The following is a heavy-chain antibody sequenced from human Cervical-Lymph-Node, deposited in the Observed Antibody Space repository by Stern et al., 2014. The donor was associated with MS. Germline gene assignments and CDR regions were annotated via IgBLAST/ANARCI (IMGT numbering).Heavy chain of an antibody. CDR2: MNPNIGNT. V-gene: IGHV1-8*01. Sequence: VQLLQSGAEVKKPGASVKVSCKASGYTFINYDINWVRQAPGRGPEWIGWMNPNIGNTGYAQEFQGRVTMTTNTSISTVYMELSSLTSDDTAVYYCARGLVVSSSLWFDPWGQGTLVTVSS. J-gene: IGHJ5*02. D-gene: IGHD6-6*01. CDR1: GYTFINYD. CDR3: ARGLVVSSSLWFDP.